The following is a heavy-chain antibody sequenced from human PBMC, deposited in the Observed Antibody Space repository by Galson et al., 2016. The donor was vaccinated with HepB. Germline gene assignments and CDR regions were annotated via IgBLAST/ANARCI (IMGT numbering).Heavy chain of an antibody. V-gene: IGHV1-69*04. D-gene: IGHD4-11*01. Sequence: SVKVSCKASGGSFNNCGINWVRQAPGQGLEWMGRIIPIFGKANYAQKFQGRVTITADRSTSTAYMEMSSLRSEDTAVFYCARGAGESEDSDFYPPLDYWGQGTLVTVSS. CDR3: ARGAGESEDSDFYPPLDY. CDR1: GGSFNNCG. J-gene: IGHJ4*02. CDR2: IIPIFGKA.